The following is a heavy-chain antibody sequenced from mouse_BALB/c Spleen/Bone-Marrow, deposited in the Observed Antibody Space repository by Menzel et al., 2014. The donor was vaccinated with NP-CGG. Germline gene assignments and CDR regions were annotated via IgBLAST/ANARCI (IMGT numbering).Heavy chain of an antibody. V-gene: IGHV1-18*01. CDR2: INPNNGGT. CDR1: GYTFTEYT. Sequence: DVQLAESGPELVKPGASVKISCKTSGYTFTEYTMHWVKQSHGKSLEWIGGINPNNGGTVYNQKFEDKATLTVDKSSSTAYMEFRSLTSEDSAIYYCARSRGNYWYFDVWGAGTTVTVSS. J-gene: IGHJ1*01. D-gene: IGHD2-1*01. CDR3: ARSRGNYWYFDV.